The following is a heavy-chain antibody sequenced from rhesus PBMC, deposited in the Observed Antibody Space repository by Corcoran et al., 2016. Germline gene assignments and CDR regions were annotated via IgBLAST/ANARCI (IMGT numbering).Heavy chain of an antibody. J-gene: IGHJ1*01. Sequence: QVQLQESGPGLVKPSETLSLLCSVSGGAISGYSFWTCIRQPPGEGREWIGGIYGNLAGTYSHHSLKSRVTSSRDTSKNQFSLMLRSVTAADTAVYYCARGEGCIGSGCYEDFDFWGQGALVSV. CDR1: GGAISGYSF. CDR3: ARGEGCIGSGCYEDFDF. D-gene: IGHD2-21*01. CDR2: IYGNLAGT. V-gene: IGHV4-143*01.